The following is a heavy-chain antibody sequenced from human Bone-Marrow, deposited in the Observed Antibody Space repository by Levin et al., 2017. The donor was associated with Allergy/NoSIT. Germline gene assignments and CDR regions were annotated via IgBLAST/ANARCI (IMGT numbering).Heavy chain of an antibody. CDR3: ARSPDILTAYLDY. J-gene: IGHJ4*02. Sequence: ASVKVSCKASGGTFSSSAFNWVRQAPGQGLEWMGVIIPIFVTTNYAQNFQDRVTITADESTSTAYMELSSLRSEDTAVYYCARSPDILTAYLDYWGQGTLVIVSS. V-gene: IGHV1-69*13. CDR2: IIPIFVTT. CDR1: GGTFSSSA. D-gene: IGHD3-9*01.